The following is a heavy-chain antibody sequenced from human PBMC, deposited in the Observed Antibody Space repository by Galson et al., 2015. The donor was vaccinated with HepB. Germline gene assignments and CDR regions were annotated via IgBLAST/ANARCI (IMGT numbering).Heavy chain of an antibody. CDR2: INPSGGST. Sequence: SVKVSCKASGYTFTSYYMHWVRQAPGQGLEWMGIINPSGGSTSYAQKFQGRVTMTRDTSTSTVYMELSSLRSEDTAVYYCARRPAVAGYYYYYGMDVWGQGTTVTVSS. D-gene: IGHD6-19*01. J-gene: IGHJ6*02. CDR1: GYTFTSYY. CDR3: ARRPAVAGYYYYYGMDV. V-gene: IGHV1-46*03.